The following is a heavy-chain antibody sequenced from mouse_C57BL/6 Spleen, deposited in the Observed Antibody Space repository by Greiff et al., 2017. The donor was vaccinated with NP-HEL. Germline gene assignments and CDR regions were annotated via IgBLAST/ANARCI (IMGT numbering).Heavy chain of an antibody. Sequence: QVQLQQPGAELVRPGSSVKLSCKASGYTFTSYWMHWVKQRPIQGLEWIGNIDPSDSETHYNQKFKDKATLTVDKSSSTAYMQLSSLTSEDSAVYYCARRGYDGYYYWGQGTTLTVSS. D-gene: IGHD2-3*01. CDR3: ARRGYDGYYY. CDR2: IDPSDSET. CDR1: GYTFTSYW. J-gene: IGHJ2*01. V-gene: IGHV1-52*01.